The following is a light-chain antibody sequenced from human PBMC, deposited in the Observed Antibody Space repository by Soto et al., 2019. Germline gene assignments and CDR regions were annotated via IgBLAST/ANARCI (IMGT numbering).Light chain of an antibody. V-gene: IGLV4-69*01. J-gene: IGLJ3*02. Sequence: QLVLTQSPSASASLGTSVKLTCTLSSGHSSYAIAWHQQQPEKGPRYLMKVNSDGSHIKGDGIPDRFSGSSSGAERYLTISSLQSEDEADYYCQTWGTGMRVFGGGTTLTVL. CDR2: VNSDGSH. CDR3: QTWGTGMRV. CDR1: SGHSSYA.